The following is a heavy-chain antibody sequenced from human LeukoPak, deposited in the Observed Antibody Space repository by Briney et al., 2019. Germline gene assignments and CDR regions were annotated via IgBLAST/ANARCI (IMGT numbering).Heavy chain of an antibody. V-gene: IGHV1-18*01. CDR2: ISAYNGNT. CDR3: ARDRGGLRYFDWLPTHFDY. Sequence: ASVKVSCKASGYTFTSYGISWVRQAPGQGLEWMGWISAYNGNTNYAQKLQGRVTMTTGTSTSTAYMELRSLRSDDTAVYYCARDRGGLRYFDWLPTHFDYWGQGTLVTVSS. J-gene: IGHJ4*02. D-gene: IGHD3-9*01. CDR1: GYTFTSYG.